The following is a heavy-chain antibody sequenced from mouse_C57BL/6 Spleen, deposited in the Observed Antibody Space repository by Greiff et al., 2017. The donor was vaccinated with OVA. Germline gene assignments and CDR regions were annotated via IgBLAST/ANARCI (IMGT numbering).Heavy chain of an antibody. CDR2: IYPGSGST. Sequence: QVQLQQPGAELVKPGASVKMSCKASGYTFTSYWITWVKQRPGQGLEWIGDIYPGSGSTNYNEKFKSKATLTVDTSSSTAYMQLSSLTSEDSAVYYCARGGGYSHYYAMDYWGQGTSVTVSS. CDR3: ARGGGYSHYYAMDY. J-gene: IGHJ4*01. V-gene: IGHV1-55*01. D-gene: IGHD2-3*01. CDR1: GYTFTSYW.